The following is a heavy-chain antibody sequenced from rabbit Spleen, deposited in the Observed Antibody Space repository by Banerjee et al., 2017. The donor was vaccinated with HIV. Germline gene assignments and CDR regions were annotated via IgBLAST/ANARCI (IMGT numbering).Heavy chain of an antibody. Sequence: QLEESGGGLVKPEGSLTLTCKASGIDFSSYYYMCWVRQAPGKGLEWIGCIATISGSTGYASWVNGRFTISRSTSPNTVDLKMTSLTAAGTATYFCARDLAGVIGWNFNLWGQGTLVTVS. CDR3: ARDLAGVIGWNFNL. V-gene: IGHV1S43*01. CDR1: GIDFSSYYY. J-gene: IGHJ4*01. D-gene: IGHD4-1*01. CDR2: IATISGST.